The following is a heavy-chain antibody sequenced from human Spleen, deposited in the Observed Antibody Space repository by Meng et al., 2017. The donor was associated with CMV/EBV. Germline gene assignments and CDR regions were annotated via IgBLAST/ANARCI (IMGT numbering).Heavy chain of an antibody. CDR3: ARGAGITRGGHLSY. Sequence: QMQLQHGGPGLLKPSETLSLTCAVYGGSFSGYYWSWIRQPPGKGLEWIGEINHSGSTNYNPSLKSRVTISVDTSKNQFSLKLSSVTAADTAVYYCARGAGITRGGHLSYWGQGTLVTVSS. D-gene: IGHD3-10*01. CDR1: GGSFSGYY. V-gene: IGHV4-34*01. J-gene: IGHJ4*02. CDR2: INHSGST.